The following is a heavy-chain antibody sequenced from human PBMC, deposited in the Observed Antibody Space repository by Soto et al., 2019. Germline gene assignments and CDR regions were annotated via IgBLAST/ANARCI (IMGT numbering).Heavy chain of an antibody. V-gene: IGHV3-30*18. D-gene: IGHD3-10*01. CDR3: AKSGGGLWFGESNFDY. CDR1: GFTFSSYG. J-gene: IGHJ4*02. CDR2: ISYDGSNK. Sequence: GGSLRLSCAASGFTFSSYGMHWVRQAPGKGLEWVAVISYDGSNKYYADSVKGRFTISRDNSKNTLYLQMNSLRAEDTAVYYCAKSGGGLWFGESNFDYWGQGTLVTVSS.